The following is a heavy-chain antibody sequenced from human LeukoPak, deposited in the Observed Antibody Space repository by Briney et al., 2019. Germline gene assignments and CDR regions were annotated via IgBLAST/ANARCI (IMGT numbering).Heavy chain of an antibody. CDR2: ISSSSSYI. CDR3: ARASDYVWGSYSGMDV. V-gene: IGHV3-21*01. J-gene: IGHJ6*02. Sequence: RGSRRLSCAASGFTFSSYSMNWVRQAPGKGLEWVSSISSSSSYIYYADSVKGRFTISRDNAKNSLYLQMNSLRAEDTAVYYCARASDYVWGSYSGMDVWGQGTT. CDR1: GFTFSSYS. D-gene: IGHD3-16*01.